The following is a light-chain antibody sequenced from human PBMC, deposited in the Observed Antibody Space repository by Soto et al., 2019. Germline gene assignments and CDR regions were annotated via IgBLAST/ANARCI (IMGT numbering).Light chain of an antibody. CDR1: QSINYW. J-gene: IGKJ2*01. V-gene: IGKV1-5*01. CDR3: QQYNSY. CDR2: HAS. Sequence: DIQMTQSPSTLSASVGDRVTITCRASQSINYWLAWYQQKPGKAPKLLIYHASRLESGVPSRFSGSGSGTEFTLTVSSLQPEDCATYYSQQYNSYFGQGTKLEIK.